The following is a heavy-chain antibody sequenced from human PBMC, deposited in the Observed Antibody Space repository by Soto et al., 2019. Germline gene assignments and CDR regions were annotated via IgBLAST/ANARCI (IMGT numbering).Heavy chain of an antibody. CDR3: AREDTMVRGVFSNWFDP. CDR2: ISAYNGNT. CDR1: GYTFTSYG. D-gene: IGHD3-10*01. V-gene: IGHV1-18*01. Sequence: GASVKVSCKASGYTFTSYGISWVRQAPGQGLEWMGWISAYNGNTNYAQKLQGRVTMTTDTSTSTAYMELRSLRSDDTAVYYCAREDTMVRGVFSNWFDPWGQGTLVTVSS. J-gene: IGHJ5*02.